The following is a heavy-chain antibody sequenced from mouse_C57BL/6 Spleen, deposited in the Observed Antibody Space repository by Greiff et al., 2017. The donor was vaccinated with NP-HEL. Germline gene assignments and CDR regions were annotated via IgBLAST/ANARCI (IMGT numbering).Heavy chain of an antibody. V-gene: IGHV5-17*01. CDR3: AKQGGAMDY. J-gene: IGHJ4*01. Sequence: EVHLVESGGGLVKPGGSLKLSCAASGFTFSDYGMHWVRQAPEKGLEWVAYISSGSSTIYYADTVKGRFTISIDNAKNTLFLQMTSLRSEDTAMYYCAKQGGAMDYWGQGTSVTVSS. CDR2: ISSGSSTI. CDR1: GFTFSDYG.